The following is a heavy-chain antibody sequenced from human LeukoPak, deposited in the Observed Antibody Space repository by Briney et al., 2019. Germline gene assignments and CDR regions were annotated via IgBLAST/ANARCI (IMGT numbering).Heavy chain of an antibody. CDR3: ARKAVVVVAANDAFDI. J-gene: IGHJ3*02. Sequence: SVKVSCKASGGTFSSYAISWVRQAPGQGLEWMGVIISIFGTANYAQKFQGRVTITADESTSTAYMDLSSLRSEDTAVYYCARKAVVVVAANDAFDIWGQGTMVTVSS. CDR1: GGTFSSYA. CDR2: IISIFGTA. V-gene: IGHV1-69*13. D-gene: IGHD2-15*01.